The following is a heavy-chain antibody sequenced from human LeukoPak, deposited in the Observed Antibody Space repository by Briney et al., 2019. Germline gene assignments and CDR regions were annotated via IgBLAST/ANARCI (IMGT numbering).Heavy chain of an antibody. CDR1: GFTFSSYA. V-gene: IGHV3-23*01. CDR2: ISGSGGST. J-gene: IGHJ4*02. Sequence: GGSLRLSCAASGFTFSSYAMSWVRQAPGKGLEWVSAISGSGGSTYYADSVKGQFTISRDNSKNTLYLQMNSLRAEDTAVYYCAKDGELLWFGENGYFDYWGQGTLVTVSS. D-gene: IGHD3-10*01. CDR3: AKDGELLWFGENGYFDY.